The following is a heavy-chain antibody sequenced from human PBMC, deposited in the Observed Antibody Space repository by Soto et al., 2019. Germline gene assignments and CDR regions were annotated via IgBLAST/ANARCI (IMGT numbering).Heavy chain of an antibody. D-gene: IGHD4-17*01. CDR3: ARRYGAPFDY. CDR1: GGSISSGGYS. V-gene: IGHV4-30-2*01. Sequence: PSETLSLTCAVSGGSISSGGYSWSWIRQPPGKGLEWIGYIYHSGSTYYNPSLKSRVTISVDTSKNQFSLKLSSVTAADTAVYYCARRYGAPFDYWGQGTLVTVSS. CDR2: IYHSGST. J-gene: IGHJ4*02.